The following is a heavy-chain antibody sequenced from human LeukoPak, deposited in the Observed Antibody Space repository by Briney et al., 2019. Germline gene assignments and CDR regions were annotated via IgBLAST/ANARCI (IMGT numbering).Heavy chain of an antibody. J-gene: IGHJ5*02. CDR3: ARDVYYGSGSYYRPRFGP. CDR2: ISRRGSTI. V-gene: IGHV3-11*01. D-gene: IGHD3-10*01. CDR1: GFTFSDYY. Sequence: GGSLRLSCAASGFTFSDYYMSWVRQAPGKGLEWVSYISRRGSTIYYVESMKGRFTISRDNTKNSLYLQMNSLRAEDTAVYYCARDVYYGSGSYYRPRFGPWGQGTLVTVSS.